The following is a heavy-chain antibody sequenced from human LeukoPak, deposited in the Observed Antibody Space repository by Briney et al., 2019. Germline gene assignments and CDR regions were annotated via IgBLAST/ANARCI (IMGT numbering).Heavy chain of an antibody. CDR3: ARIGGNGEYYFDY. Sequence: GRSLRLSCAASGFTFDDYAMHWVRQAPGKGLEWVSGISWNSGSIGYADSVKGRFTISRDNAKNSLYLQMNSLRAEDTAVYYCARIGGNGEYYFDYWGQGTLVTVSS. D-gene: IGHD3-10*01. V-gene: IGHV3-9*01. CDR2: ISWNSGSI. CDR1: GFTFDDYA. J-gene: IGHJ4*02.